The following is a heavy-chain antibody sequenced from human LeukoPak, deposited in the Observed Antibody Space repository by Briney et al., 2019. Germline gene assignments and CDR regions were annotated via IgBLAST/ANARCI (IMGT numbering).Heavy chain of an antibody. D-gene: IGHD5-12*01. CDR3: ARDGGYSGYDFDH. V-gene: IGHV3-48*03. Sequence: GGSLRLSCAASGFTFSSYEMNWVRQAPGKGLGWVSYISGGGRTIYYADSVKGRFTISRDNAKKLLYLQMNSLRAEDTAVYYCARDGGYSGYDFDHWGQGSLVTVSS. CDR2: ISGGGRTI. J-gene: IGHJ4*02. CDR1: GFTFSSYE.